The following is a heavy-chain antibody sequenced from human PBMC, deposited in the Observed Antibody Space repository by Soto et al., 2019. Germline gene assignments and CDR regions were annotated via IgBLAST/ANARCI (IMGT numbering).Heavy chain of an antibody. Sequence: GGSLRLSCAASGFTFSSYSMNWVRQAPGKGLEWVSSISSSSSYIYYADSVKGRFTISRDNAKNSLYLQMNSLRAEDTAVYYCARGYSRSWYWFDPWGQGTLVTVSS. CDR2: ISSSSSYI. V-gene: IGHV3-21*01. CDR1: GFTFSSYS. D-gene: IGHD6-13*01. J-gene: IGHJ5*02. CDR3: ARGYSRSWYWFDP.